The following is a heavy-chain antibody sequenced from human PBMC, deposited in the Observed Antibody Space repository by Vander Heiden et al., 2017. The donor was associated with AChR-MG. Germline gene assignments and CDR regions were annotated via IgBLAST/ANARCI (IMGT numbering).Heavy chain of an antibody. D-gene: IGHD5-18*01. Sequence: QVTLRESGPALVKPTQTLTLTCTFSGFSPSTSGMCVSWIRQPPGKALEWRALIDWDDDKYYSTSLKTRLTISKDTSKNQVVLTMTNMDPVDTATYYCARIVRQLWFQGYYYYGMDVWGQGTTVTVSS. CDR2: IDWDDDK. V-gene: IGHV2-70*01. J-gene: IGHJ6*02. CDR3: ARIVRQLWFQGYYYYGMDV. CDR1: GFSPSTSGMC.